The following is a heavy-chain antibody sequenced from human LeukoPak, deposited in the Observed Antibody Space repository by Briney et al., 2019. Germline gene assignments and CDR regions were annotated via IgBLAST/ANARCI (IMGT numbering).Heavy chain of an antibody. CDR1: GYTFAKYA. V-gene: IGHV1-3*01. D-gene: IGHD2-15*01. Sequence: GASVKVSCKASGYTFAKYAIHWVRQAPGQRLEWMGWINAGNGDTRYSQKFQGGVTITRDTSASTAYMELSSLRSEDTAVYYCAQSILVVPVVSHYKYGVDVWGQGTTVIVSS. CDR3: AQSILVVPVVSHYKYGVDV. CDR2: INAGNGDT. J-gene: IGHJ6*02.